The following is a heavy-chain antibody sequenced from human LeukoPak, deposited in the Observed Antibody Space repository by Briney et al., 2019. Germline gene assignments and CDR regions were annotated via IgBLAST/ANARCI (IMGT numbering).Heavy chain of an antibody. V-gene: IGHV1-2*02. Sequence: ASVKVSCKASGYTFTAHYIHWVRQAPGQGLEWMGWVNPTSGGTNYAQKFQGRVTMTRDTSISTAYMELSRLRSDDTAVYYCARVYYYYDSSGILTLYFDYWGQGTLVTVSS. D-gene: IGHD3-22*01. CDR1: GYTFTAHY. CDR3: ARVYYYYDSSGILTLYFDY. CDR2: VNPTSGGT. J-gene: IGHJ4*02.